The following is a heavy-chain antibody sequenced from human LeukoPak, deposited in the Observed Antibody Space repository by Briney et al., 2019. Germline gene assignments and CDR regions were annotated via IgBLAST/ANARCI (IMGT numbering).Heavy chain of an antibody. CDR2: FLYGYTT. Sequence: PSETLSLTCTVSGDSINNSYWTWIRQPPGKRLEWIGYFLYGYTTDYNPSLKGRVTISLDTSKTQFSLNLSAVTAADTAVYYCAKFSSGYCLNWGQGTLVTVSS. J-gene: IGHJ4*02. CDR3: AKFSSGYCLN. D-gene: IGHD3-22*01. CDR1: GDSINNSY. V-gene: IGHV4-59*01.